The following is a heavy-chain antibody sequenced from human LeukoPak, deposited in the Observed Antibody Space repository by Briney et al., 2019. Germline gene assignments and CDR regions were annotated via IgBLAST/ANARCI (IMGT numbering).Heavy chain of an antibody. CDR2: ISYDGSNK. V-gene: IGHV3-30*04. CDR1: GFTFSSYA. D-gene: IGHD6-13*01. Sequence: GRSLRLSCAASGFTFSSYAMHWVRQAPGKGLEGVAVISYDGSNKYYADSVKGRFTISRDNSKNTLYLQMNSLRAEDTAVYYCASPMYSSTWTPFDYWGQGTLVTVSS. J-gene: IGHJ4*02. CDR3: ASPMYSSTWTPFDY.